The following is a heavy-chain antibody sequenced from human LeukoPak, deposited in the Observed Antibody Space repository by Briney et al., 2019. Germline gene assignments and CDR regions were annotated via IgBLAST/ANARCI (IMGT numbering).Heavy chain of an antibody. D-gene: IGHD1-1*01. Sequence: GASVKVSCKASGGTFSTYAINWVRQAPGQGLEWMGGIIPIFGTANYAQKFQGRVTITADESTSTAYMELSSLRSEDTAVYYCARDRDNWKPLEKNYYYYGMDVWGQGTTVTVSS. J-gene: IGHJ6*02. V-gene: IGHV1-69*13. CDR3: ARDRDNWKPLEKNYYYYGMDV. CDR2: IIPIFGTA. CDR1: GGTFSTYA.